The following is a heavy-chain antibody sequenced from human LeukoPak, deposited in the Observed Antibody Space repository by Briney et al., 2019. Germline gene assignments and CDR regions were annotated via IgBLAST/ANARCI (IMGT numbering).Heavy chain of an antibody. Sequence: PGGSLRLSCAASGFTFSSYGMHWVRQAPGKGLEWVAVIWYDGSNKYYADSVKGRFTISRDNSKNTLYLQMNSLRAEDTAVYYCGRETGTDYFDYWGQGTLVTVSS. J-gene: IGHJ4*02. CDR1: GFTFSSYG. CDR2: IWYDGSNK. V-gene: IGHV3-33*01. D-gene: IGHD2-8*02. CDR3: GRETGTDYFDY.